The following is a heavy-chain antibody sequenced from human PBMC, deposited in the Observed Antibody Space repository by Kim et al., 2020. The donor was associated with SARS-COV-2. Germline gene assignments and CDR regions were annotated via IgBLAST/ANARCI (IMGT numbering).Heavy chain of an antibody. CDR2: IWFDGSDQ. CDR3: ARVPHYDSWSGYSDYYYGMDV. V-gene: IGHV3-33*01. J-gene: IGHJ6*02. CDR1: GFTFNTYG. Sequence: GGSLRLSCSVSGFTFNTYGMHWVRQAPGKGLEWVAVIWFDGSDQYYADSVKGRFTISRDNSKDTLYLQMRSLRVEDTAVYYCARVPHYDSWSGYSDYYYGMDVWGQGTTVTVSS. D-gene: IGHD3-3*01.